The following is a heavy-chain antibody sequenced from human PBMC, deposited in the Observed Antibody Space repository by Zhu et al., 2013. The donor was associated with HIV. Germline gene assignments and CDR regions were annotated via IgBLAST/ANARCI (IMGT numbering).Heavy chain of an antibody. V-gene: IGHV1-69*06. CDR3: ARDLGNRGVLKNAFDI. Sequence: QVQLVQSGAEVKKPGSSVKVSCKASGGTFSTYAVTWVRQAPGQGLEWMAGIIPMFGTATFAQQFQGRVALTRDSSTFYMDLSGLRFDDTAVYYCARDLGNRGVLKNAFDIWGQGTLVTVSS. CDR2: IIPMFGTA. D-gene: IGHD3-10*01. J-gene: IGHJ3*02. CDR1: GGTFSTYA.